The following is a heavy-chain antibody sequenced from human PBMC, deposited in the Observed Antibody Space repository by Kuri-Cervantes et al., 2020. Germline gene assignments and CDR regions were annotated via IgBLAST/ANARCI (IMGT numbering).Heavy chain of an antibody. CDR3: ASGRKVVVVPAAMPGYYYYGMDV. Sequence: ASVKVSCKASGYPFTNYGISWVRQAPGQGLEWMGWISGYNGKTNYAQKLQGRVTMTTDTSTSTAYMELRSLRSDDTAVYHCASGRKVVVVPAAMPGYYYYGMDVWGQGTTVTVSS. CDR2: ISGYNGKT. CDR1: GYPFTNYG. J-gene: IGHJ6*02. D-gene: IGHD2-2*01. V-gene: IGHV1-18*01.